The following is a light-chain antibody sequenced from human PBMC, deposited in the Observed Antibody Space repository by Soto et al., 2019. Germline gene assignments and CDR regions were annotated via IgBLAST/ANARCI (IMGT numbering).Light chain of an antibody. J-gene: IGKJ1*01. V-gene: IGKV3-20*01. CDR2: GAS. CDR1: LSSSY. Sequence: EFVVTKAQGTLYLSPGERASLSCRASLSSSYLAWYPQKPGQAPRLLIYGASSRATGIPDRFSGSGSGTDFTLPISRLEPEDFALDYFQQFVDSPTRWTFGQGTKVEIK. CDR3: QQFVDSPTRWT.